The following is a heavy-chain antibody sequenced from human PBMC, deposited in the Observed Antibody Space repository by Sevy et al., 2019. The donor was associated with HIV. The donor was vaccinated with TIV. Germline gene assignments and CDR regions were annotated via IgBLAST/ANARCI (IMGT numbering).Heavy chain of an antibody. J-gene: IGHJ3*02. D-gene: IGHD6-13*01. Sequence: SETLSLTCTVSGASIRDSSYYWAWIRQPPRKGLEWIGNIYSYGETYYNSSLKSRVTISVDTSKNQFSLSLTSVTAADTAIYFCARSMEQQLDAFDIWGQGTMVTVSS. CDR3: ARSMEQQLDAFDI. CDR1: GASIRDSSYY. V-gene: IGHV4-39*01. CDR2: IYSYGET.